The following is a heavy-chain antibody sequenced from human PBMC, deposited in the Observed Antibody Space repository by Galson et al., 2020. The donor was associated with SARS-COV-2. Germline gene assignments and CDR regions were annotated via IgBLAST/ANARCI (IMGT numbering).Heavy chain of an antibody. D-gene: IGHD3-10*01. J-gene: IGHJ5*02. CDR2: ISYDGSNK. CDR3: ASEIGQDYYGSGSYYPKNGFDP. CDR1: GFTFSSYA. V-gene: IGHV3-30-3*01. Sequence: SCAASGFTFSSYAMHWVRQAPGKGLEWVAVISYDGSNKYYADSVKGRFTISRDNSKNTLYLQMNSLRAEDTAVYYCASEIGQDYYGSGSYYPKNGFDPWGQGTLVTVSS.